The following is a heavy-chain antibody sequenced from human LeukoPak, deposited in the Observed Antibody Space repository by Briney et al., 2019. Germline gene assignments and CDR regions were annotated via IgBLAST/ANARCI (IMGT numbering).Heavy chain of an antibody. CDR3: ARVDKINDFWSGYYTPGRYYYYMDV. J-gene: IGHJ6*03. CDR1: GFTFSDYY. D-gene: IGHD3-3*01. Sequence: GGSLRLSCAASGFTFSDYYMSWIRQAPGKGLEWVSYISSSGSTIYYAGSVKGRFTISRDNAKNSLYLQMNSLRAEDTAVYYCARVDKINDFWSGYYTPGRYYYYMDVWGKGTTVTVSS. V-gene: IGHV3-11*04. CDR2: ISSSGSTI.